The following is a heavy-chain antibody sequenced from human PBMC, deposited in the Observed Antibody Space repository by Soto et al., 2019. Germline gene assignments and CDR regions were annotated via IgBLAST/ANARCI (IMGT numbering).Heavy chain of an antibody. J-gene: IGHJ5*02. CDR1: GGSISSGGYY. D-gene: IGHD6-6*01. V-gene: IGHV4-31*03. CDR2: IYYSGST. CDR3: ARAGHSSSSEGANWFDP. Sequence: SETLSLTCTVSGGSISSGGYYWSWIRQHPGKGLEWIGYIYYSGSTYYNPSLKSRVTISVDTSKNQFSLNLSSVTAADTAVYYCARAGHSSSSEGANWFDPWGQGTLVTVSS.